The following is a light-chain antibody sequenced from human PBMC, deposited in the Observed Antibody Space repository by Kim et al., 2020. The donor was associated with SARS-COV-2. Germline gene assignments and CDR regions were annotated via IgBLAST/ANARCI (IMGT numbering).Light chain of an antibody. Sequence: QSALTQPRSVSGSPGQSVTISCTGTSSDVGDYDYVSWYQHHPGKAPKLMIYDVSERPSGVPDRFSATKSGNTASLTISGLQAEDEAENYCCSYAGSYIFVFGGGTQLTV. CDR1: SSDVGDYDY. CDR3: CSYAGSYIFV. CDR2: DVS. V-gene: IGLV2-11*01. J-gene: IGLJ3*02.